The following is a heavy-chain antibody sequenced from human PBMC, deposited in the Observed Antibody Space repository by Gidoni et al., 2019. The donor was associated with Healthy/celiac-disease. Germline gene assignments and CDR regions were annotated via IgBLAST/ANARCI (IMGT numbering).Heavy chain of an antibody. Sequence: QVQLVESGGGVVQPGRSLRLSCAAPGFTLSCSAMHWVRQAPGKGLEWVAVISYDGSNKYYADSVKGRFTISRDNSKNTLYLQMNSRRAEDTAVYYCAREMVVAATRQGMDVWGQGTTVTVSS. CDR2: ISYDGSNK. D-gene: IGHD2-15*01. V-gene: IGHV3-30*01. CDR3: AREMVVAATRQGMDV. J-gene: IGHJ6*02. CDR1: GFTLSCSA.